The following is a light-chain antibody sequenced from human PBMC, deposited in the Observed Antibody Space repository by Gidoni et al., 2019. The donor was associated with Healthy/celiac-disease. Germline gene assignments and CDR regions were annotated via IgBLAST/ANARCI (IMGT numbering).Light chain of an antibody. CDR1: QSVSSSY. V-gene: IGKV3-20*01. Sequence: EIVLTQSPGTLSLSPGERATLSCRASQSVSSSYLAWYQQKPGQAPRLLIYGASSRATGIPDRFSGSGSGTDFTLTISRLEPEDFAVYYCQQYGSSLGTFGPXTKVDIK. CDR3: QQYGSSLGT. CDR2: GAS. J-gene: IGKJ3*01.